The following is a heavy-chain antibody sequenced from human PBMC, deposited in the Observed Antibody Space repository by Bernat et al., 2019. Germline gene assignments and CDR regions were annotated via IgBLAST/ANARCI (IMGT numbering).Heavy chain of an antibody. D-gene: IGHD4-4*01. CDR3: ARDDYGNTFDI. CDR2: IYYSGST. CDR1: GGSISSYY. V-gene: IGHV4-59*01. J-gene: IGHJ3*02. Sequence: QVQLQESGPGLVKPSETLSLTCTVSGGSISSYYWSWIRQPPGKGLEWIGYIYYSGSTNYNPSLKSRVTTSVDTSKNQFSLKLSSVTAADTAVYYCARDDYGNTFDIWGQGTMVTVSS.